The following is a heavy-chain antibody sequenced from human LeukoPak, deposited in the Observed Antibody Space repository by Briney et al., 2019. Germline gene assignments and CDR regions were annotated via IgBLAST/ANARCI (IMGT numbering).Heavy chain of an antibody. CDR3: ARERAIASLRPYYFDY. CDR2: ISSSGNTI. J-gene: IGHJ4*02. Sequence: PGGSLSLSCAASGFTFRDYYMSWIRQAPGKGVEWISFISSSGNTIYYADSVKGRLTISRDNARNSLYLQINSLRAEDTAVYYCARERAIASLRPYYFDYWGQGTLVTVSS. D-gene: IGHD6-6*01. V-gene: IGHV3-11*01. CDR1: GFTFRDYY.